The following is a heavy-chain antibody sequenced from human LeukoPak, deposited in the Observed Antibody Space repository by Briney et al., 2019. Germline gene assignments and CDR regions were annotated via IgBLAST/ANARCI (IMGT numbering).Heavy chain of an antibody. CDR1: GFTFSSYA. J-gene: IGHJ4*02. Sequence: PGGSLRLSCAASGFTFSSYAMSWVRQAPGKGLEWVSAISGSGGSTYYADSVKGRFTISRDNSKNTLYLQMNSLRAEDTAVYHCAKDGVRVVTLGFDYWGQGTLVTVSS. D-gene: IGHD4-23*01. CDR3: AKDGVRVVTLGFDY. CDR2: ISGSGGST. V-gene: IGHV3-23*01.